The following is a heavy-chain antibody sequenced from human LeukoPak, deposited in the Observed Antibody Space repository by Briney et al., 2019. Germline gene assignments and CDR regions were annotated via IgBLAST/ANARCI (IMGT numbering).Heavy chain of an antibody. V-gene: IGHV4-34*01. CDR1: GGSFSGYY. Sequence: SETLSLTCAVYGGSFSGYYWSWIRQPPGKGLEWIGEINHSGSTNYNPSLKSRVTISVDTSKNQFSLKLSSVTAADTAVYYCARGFGDYGLGAFDIWGQGTMVTVSS. CDR3: ARGFGDYGLGAFDI. D-gene: IGHD3-10*01. J-gene: IGHJ3*02. CDR2: INHSGST.